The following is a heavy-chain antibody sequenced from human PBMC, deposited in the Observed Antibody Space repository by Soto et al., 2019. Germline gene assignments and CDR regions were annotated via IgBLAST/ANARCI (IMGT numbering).Heavy chain of an antibody. D-gene: IGHD6-6*01. CDR2: INHSGST. Sequence: PLDTLSVTCAVYGGSFSGYYCRWIRQPPGKGLECIGEINHSGSTNYNPSFKSRVTISVDTSKNQFSLKMSYVTPADTAVYYCARGRGSSSPAYHYYYYGMDVWGQGTTVTVS. V-gene: IGHV4-34*01. J-gene: IGHJ6*01. CDR1: GGSFSGYY. CDR3: ARGRGSSSPAYHYYYYGMDV.